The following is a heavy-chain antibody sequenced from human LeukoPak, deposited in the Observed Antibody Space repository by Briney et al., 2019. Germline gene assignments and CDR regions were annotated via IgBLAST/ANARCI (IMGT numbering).Heavy chain of an antibody. CDR3: ARAIFSGYYGPLFDY. CDR2: IYYSGIT. J-gene: IGHJ4*02. Sequence: SETLSLTCAVSGGSISTYYWSWIRQPPGKGLEWIGYIYYSGITNYNPSLKSRVTISVDTSKNQFSLKLSSVTAADTAVYYCARAIFSGYYGPLFDYWGQGTLVTVSS. V-gene: IGHV4-59*01. CDR1: GGSISTYY. D-gene: IGHD3-22*01.